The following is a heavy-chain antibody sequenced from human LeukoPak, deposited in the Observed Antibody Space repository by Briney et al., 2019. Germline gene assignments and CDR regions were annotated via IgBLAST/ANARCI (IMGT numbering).Heavy chain of an antibody. D-gene: IGHD2-2*01. Sequence: QPGGSLRVSCAASGFTFSLYAMNWVRQAPGKGLEWVSYINDDSSDIHYADSVKGRFTISRDNARNTLYLQLSSLRAEDTAVYYCARDTSQPGLIDSWGQGTLVIVSS. J-gene: IGHJ4*02. CDR3: ARDTSQPGLIDS. CDR1: GFTFSLYA. CDR2: INDDSSDI. V-gene: IGHV3-48*04.